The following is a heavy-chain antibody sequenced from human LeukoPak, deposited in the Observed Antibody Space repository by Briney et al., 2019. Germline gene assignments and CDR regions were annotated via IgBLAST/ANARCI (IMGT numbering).Heavy chain of an antibody. D-gene: IGHD3-22*01. CDR2: IIPILGIA. J-gene: IGHJ4*02. CDR3: ARDPSYYDSSGYYPYDY. CDR1: GGTFSSYA. Sequence: SVKVSCKASGGTFSSYAISWVRQAPGQGLEWMGRIIPILGIANYAQKFQGRVTITADKSTSTAYMELSSLRSEDTAVYYCARDPSYYDSSGYYPYDYWGQGTLVTVSS. V-gene: IGHV1-69*04.